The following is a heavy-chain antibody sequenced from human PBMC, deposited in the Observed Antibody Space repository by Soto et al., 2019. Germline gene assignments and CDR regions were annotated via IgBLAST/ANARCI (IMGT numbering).Heavy chain of an antibody. CDR3: ARDDGYCSGGSCYGAFDI. CDR1: GVNVNSKY. CDR2: IYSGGST. V-gene: IGHV3-53*04. J-gene: IGHJ3*02. Sequence: AGGSLRASRSASGVNVNSKYIRWVPPGPGKGLEWVSVIYSGGSTYYADSVKGRFTISRHNSKNTLYLQMNSLRAEDTAVYYCARDDGYCSGGSCYGAFDIWGQGTMGTVSS. D-gene: IGHD2-15*01.